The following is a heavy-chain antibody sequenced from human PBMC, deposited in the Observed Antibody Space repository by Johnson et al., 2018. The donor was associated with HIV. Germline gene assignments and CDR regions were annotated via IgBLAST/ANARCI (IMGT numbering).Heavy chain of an antibody. D-gene: IGHD4-23*01. V-gene: IGHV3-7*03. Sequence: VQVVESGGGVVQPGKSLRLSCAASGFTFRSFGLQWVHQAPGQGLEWVANIKQDGSEKYYVGSVKGRFTISRDNTKNSLYLQMNSLRVEDTAVYYCAKARDYGGNSNAFDIWGQGTMVTVSS. CDR1: GFTFRSFG. CDR3: AKARDYGGNSNAFDI. J-gene: IGHJ3*02. CDR2: IKQDGSEK.